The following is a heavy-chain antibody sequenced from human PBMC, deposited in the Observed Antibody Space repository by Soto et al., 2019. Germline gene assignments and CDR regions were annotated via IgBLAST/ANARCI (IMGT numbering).Heavy chain of an antibody. J-gene: IGHJ6*02. Sequence: TGGSLRLSCAASGFTFSSYAMNWVRQAPGKGLEWVSDISSSGGSGGSTHYAESVKGRFTISRDNSKNTLYPQMNSLRAEDTAVYYCAKDWRMDVWGQGTTVTVSS. CDR2: ISSSGGSGGST. V-gene: IGHV3-23*01. CDR3: AKDWRMDV. CDR1: GFTFSSYA.